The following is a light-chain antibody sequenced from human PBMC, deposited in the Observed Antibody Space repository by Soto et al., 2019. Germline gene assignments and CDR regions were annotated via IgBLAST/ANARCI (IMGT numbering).Light chain of an antibody. CDR2: GAS. CDR1: EYVVAN. V-gene: IGKV3-15*01. Sequence: EVVMTQSPATLSVSRGERVTLSCRASEYVVANLAWYQQTPGQAPRLLIYGASTRATGVPDRFTGRGSGTEFTLTISGLYSEVVAVYSCQQYNKWPLTFGQGTKLEIK. CDR3: QQYNKWPLT. J-gene: IGKJ2*01.